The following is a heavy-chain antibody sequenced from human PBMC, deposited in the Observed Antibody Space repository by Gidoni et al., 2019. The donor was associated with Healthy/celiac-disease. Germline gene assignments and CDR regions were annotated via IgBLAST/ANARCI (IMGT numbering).Heavy chain of an antibody. CDR3: TTGERGYDRIPPGYYYYYMDV. J-gene: IGHJ6*03. CDR1: GCTVSNAG. V-gene: IGHV3-15*01. CDR2: IKITTDGGTT. Sequence: EVQLVESGGGLVKPGGSRRLSCAASGCTVSNAGMSGVRQAPGKGLEWVGRIKITTDGGTTDYAAPVKGSFPISRDDSKNTLYLQMNSLNTEDTALYYCTTGERGYDRIPPGYYYYYMDVWGKGTTVTVSS. D-gene: IGHD5-12*01.